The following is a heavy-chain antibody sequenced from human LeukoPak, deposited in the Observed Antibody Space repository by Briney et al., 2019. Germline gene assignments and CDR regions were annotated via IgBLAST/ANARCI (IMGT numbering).Heavy chain of an antibody. CDR3: ARVPSTYYYDSSGYNSHAFDI. CDR1: GGSISSSSYY. CDR2: IYYSGST. V-gene: IGHV4-39*07. D-gene: IGHD3-22*01. Sequence: SETLSLTCTVSGGSISSSSYYWGWIRQPPGKGLEWIGSIYYSGSTYYNPSLKSRVTISVDTSKNQFSLKLSSVTAADTAVYYCARVPSTYYYDSSGYNSHAFDIWGQGTMVTVSS. J-gene: IGHJ3*02.